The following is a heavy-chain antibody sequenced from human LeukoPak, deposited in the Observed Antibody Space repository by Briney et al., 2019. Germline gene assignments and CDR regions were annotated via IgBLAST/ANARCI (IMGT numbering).Heavy chain of an antibody. V-gene: IGHV3-30*04. CDR1: GFTFSSYA. CDR3: ARETIFGNYFDY. D-gene: IGHD3-3*01. CDR2: ISYDGSNK. Sequence: GGSLRLSCAASGFTFSSYAMHWVRQAPGKGLEWVAVISYDGSNKYYADSVKGRFTISRDNSKNALYLQMNSLRAEDTAVYYCARETIFGNYFDYWGQGTLVTVSS. J-gene: IGHJ4*02.